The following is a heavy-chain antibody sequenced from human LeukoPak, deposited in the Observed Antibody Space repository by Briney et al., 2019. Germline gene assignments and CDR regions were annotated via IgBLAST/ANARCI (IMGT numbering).Heavy chain of an antibody. Sequence: GGSLRLSCAASGFTFDDYAMHWVRQAPGKGLEWVSGISWNSGSIGYADSVKGRFTISRDNSKNTLYLQMNGLRAEDTVVYYCAKYPLGDYDSSGYYGYWGQGTLVTVSS. CDR2: ISWNSGSI. J-gene: IGHJ4*02. CDR1: GFTFDDYA. CDR3: AKYPLGDYDSSGYYGY. V-gene: IGHV3-9*01. D-gene: IGHD3-22*01.